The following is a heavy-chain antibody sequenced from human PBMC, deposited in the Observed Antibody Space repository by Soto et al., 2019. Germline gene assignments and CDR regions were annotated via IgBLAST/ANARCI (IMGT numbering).Heavy chain of an antibody. CDR1: GFTFSGYG. D-gene: IGHD1-1*01. V-gene: IGHV3-33*01. Sequence: QVQLVESGGGVVQPGRSLRLSCAASGFTFSGYGMHWVRQAPGKGLEWVAVIWYDGSKKYYADSVKGRFTISRDNSENTLYMQMNSLRADDTAVYYCARNRGTTRPVERIDYWGQGTLVTVSS. CDR2: IWYDGSKK. CDR3: ARNRGTTRPVERIDY. J-gene: IGHJ4*02.